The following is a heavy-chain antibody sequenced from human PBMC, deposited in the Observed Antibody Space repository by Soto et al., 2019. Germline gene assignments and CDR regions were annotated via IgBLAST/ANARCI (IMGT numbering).Heavy chain of an antibody. CDR2: ISPKSGGT. V-gene: IGHV1-2*02. D-gene: IGHD3-9*01. Sequence: GGSVKGSLQAPGYTLIHYFIHLVRPAPGQGFEWMGRISPKSGGTNYAQKFQGRVSMTWDTSLKTAYMELSSLMSEDTAVYYCARPPGYISDWYYFDLWGQGTQVTVSS. CDR3: ARPPGYISDWYYFDL. J-gene: IGHJ4*02. CDR1: GYTLIHYF.